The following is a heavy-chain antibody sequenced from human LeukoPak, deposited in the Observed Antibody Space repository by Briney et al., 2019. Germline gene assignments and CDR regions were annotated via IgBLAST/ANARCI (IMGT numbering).Heavy chain of an antibody. CDR3: AKAATNYGIGY. Sequence: GGSLRLSCAASGFTFSSYGMHWVRQAPGKGLEWVAVISYDGSNKYYADSVKGRFTISRDNSKNTLYLQMNSLRAEDRAVYYCAKAATNYGIGYWGQGTLVTVSS. J-gene: IGHJ4*02. CDR2: ISYDGSNK. D-gene: IGHD1-26*01. CDR1: GFTFSSYG. V-gene: IGHV3-30*18.